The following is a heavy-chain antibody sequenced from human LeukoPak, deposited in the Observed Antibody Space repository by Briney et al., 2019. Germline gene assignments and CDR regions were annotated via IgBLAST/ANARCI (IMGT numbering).Heavy chain of an antibody. CDR1: GYTLTSYG. CDR3: ARDHCSSTSCPLNWFDP. D-gene: IGHD2-2*01. V-gene: IGHV1-18*01. CDR2: ISAYNGNT. Sequence: ASVKVSCKASGYTLTSYGISWVRQAPGQGLEWMGWISAYNGNTNYAQKLQGRVTMTTDTSTSTAYMELRSLRSDDTAVYYCARDHCSSTSCPLNWFDPWGQGTLVTVSS. J-gene: IGHJ5*02.